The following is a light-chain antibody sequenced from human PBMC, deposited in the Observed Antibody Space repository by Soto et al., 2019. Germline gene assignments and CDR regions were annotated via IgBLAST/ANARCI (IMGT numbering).Light chain of an antibody. CDR3: QQYVSWT. J-gene: IGKJ1*01. Sequence: DIVLTQSPGTLSVSPGERATLSCRASQTISRNYLAWYQQKPGQPPSLLIYGTSSRATGIPDRFSGSGSGTDFTLTISRLEPEDSAIYYCQQYVSWTFGQGTKVEIK. CDR2: GTS. V-gene: IGKV3-20*01. CDR1: QTISRNY.